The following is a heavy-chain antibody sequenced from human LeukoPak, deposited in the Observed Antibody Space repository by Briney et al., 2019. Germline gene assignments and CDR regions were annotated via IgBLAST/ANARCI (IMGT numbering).Heavy chain of an antibody. CDR3: AREIAEGFDY. Sequence: GGSLRLSCAASGFTFDDYAMHRVRQAPGKGLEWVSLISWDGGSTYYADSVKGRFTISRDNSKNTLYLQMNSLRAEDTAVYYCAREIAEGFDYWGQGTLVTVSS. CDR2: ISWDGGST. J-gene: IGHJ4*02. V-gene: IGHV3-43D*03. CDR1: GFTFDDYA.